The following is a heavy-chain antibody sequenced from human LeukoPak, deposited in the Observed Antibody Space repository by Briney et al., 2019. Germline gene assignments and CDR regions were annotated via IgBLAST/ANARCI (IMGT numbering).Heavy chain of an antibody. CDR3: AKMDTAVAECFDL. D-gene: IGHD6-19*01. V-gene: IGHV1-46*01. CDR2: INPSGGST. J-gene: IGHJ2*01. CDR1: GYTFIGYY. Sequence: ASVKVSCKASGYTFIGYYMHWVRQAPGQGLEWMGIINPSGGSTNYAQKFQGRDTMTRDTSTSTVYMELSSLGSEDTAVYYCAKMDTAVAECFDLWGRGTLVTVSS.